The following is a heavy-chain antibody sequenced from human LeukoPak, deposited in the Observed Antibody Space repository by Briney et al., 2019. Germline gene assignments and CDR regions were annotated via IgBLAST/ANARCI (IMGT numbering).Heavy chain of an antibody. Sequence: SVKVSCKASGGTFCSYAISWVRQAPGQGLEWMGGIIPICGTANYAQKFQGRVTITTDESTSTAYMELSSLRSEDTAVYYCASGPIAVAPQGYYYYYMDVWGKGTTVTVSS. J-gene: IGHJ6*03. D-gene: IGHD6-19*01. CDR3: ASGPIAVAPQGYYYYYMDV. CDR1: GGTFCSYA. V-gene: IGHV1-69*05. CDR2: IIPICGTA.